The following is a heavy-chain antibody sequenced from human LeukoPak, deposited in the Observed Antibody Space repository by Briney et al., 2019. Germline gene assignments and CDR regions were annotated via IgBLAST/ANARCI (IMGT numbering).Heavy chain of an antibody. CDR3: ATLDCTSTSCYEGFDY. J-gene: IGHJ4*02. Sequence: MPGRSLRLPCAASGFTFSRYSMNWVRHAPGQGLEWISSLSSSSSYIPYAESRKGPFTISRHNAKKSLYLQMNRLRAEKTAVYYCATLDCTSTSCYEGFDYWGQGTLVTVSS. CDR1: GFTFSRYS. D-gene: IGHD2-2*01. V-gene: IGHV3-21*01. CDR2: LSSSSSYI.